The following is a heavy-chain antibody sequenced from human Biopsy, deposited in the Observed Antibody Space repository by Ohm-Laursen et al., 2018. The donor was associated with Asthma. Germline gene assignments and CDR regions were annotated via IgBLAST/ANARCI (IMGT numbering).Heavy chain of an antibody. CDR2: ISYDGSNK. V-gene: IGHV3-30*18. CDR1: GFTFSSYG. Sequence: SLRLSCAASGFTFSSYGMYWVRQAPGKGLEWVAVISYDGSNKYYADSVKGRFAISRDNSKNTLYLQMNSLRAEDTAVYYCAKDTEGRYDFWSGLSYNYYGMDVWGQGTTVTVSS. J-gene: IGHJ6*02. CDR3: AKDTEGRYDFWSGLSYNYYGMDV. D-gene: IGHD3-3*01.